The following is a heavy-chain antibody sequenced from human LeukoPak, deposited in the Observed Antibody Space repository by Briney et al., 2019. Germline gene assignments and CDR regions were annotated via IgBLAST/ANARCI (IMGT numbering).Heavy chain of an antibody. CDR1: GGSFSGYY. CDR3: ARSNTPGMAVAGTGFDY. J-gene: IGHJ4*02. CDR2: INHSGST. Sequence: SETLSLTCAVYGGSFSGYYWSWIRQPPGKGLEWIGEINHSGSTNYNPSLKSRVTISVDTSKNQFSLKLSSVTAADTAVYYCARSNTPGMAVAGTGFDYWGQGTLVTVSS. D-gene: IGHD6-19*01. V-gene: IGHV4-34*01.